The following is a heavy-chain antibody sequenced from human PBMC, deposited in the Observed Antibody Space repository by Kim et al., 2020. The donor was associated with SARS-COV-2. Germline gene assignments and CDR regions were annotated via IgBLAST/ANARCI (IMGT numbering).Heavy chain of an antibody. Sequence: GGSLRLSCAASGFTFGSYSMNWVRQAPGKGLEWVSSISSSSSSKYYADSVKGRFTISRDNAKNSLYLQMNSLRAEDTAVYYCARDTYIDYWGQGTLVTVSS. CDR2: ISSSSSSK. V-gene: IGHV3-21*01. CDR1: GFTFGSYS. CDR3: ARDTYIDY. D-gene: IGHD3-16*01. J-gene: IGHJ4*02.